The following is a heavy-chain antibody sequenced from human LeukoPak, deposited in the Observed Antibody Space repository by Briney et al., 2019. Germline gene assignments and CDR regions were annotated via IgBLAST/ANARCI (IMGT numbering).Heavy chain of an antibody. CDR2: IMPLFGTA. CDR3: ARDVHGDYGSGWFDP. Sequence: ASVKVSCKTSGGTFNNSAISWVRQASGQGLEWLGGIMPLFGTAGYAQKFQGRVTITKDESTRTVYLELTSLTSDDTAVYYCARDVHGDYGSGWFDPWGQGTLVSVSS. J-gene: IGHJ5*02. V-gene: IGHV1-69*05. CDR1: GGTFNNSA. D-gene: IGHD4-17*01.